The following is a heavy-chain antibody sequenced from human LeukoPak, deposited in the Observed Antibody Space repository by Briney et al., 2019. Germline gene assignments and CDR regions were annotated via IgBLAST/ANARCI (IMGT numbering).Heavy chain of an antibody. Sequence: GGSLRLSCAASGFTFSSYWMSWVRQAPGKGLEWVANIKQDGSEKYYVDSVKGRFTISRGNAKNSLYLQMNSLRAEDTAVYYCARDLAGPPQEAFDIWGQGTMVTVSS. CDR2: IKQDGSEK. CDR1: GFTFSSYW. V-gene: IGHV3-7*01. CDR3: ARDLAGPPQEAFDI. J-gene: IGHJ3*02.